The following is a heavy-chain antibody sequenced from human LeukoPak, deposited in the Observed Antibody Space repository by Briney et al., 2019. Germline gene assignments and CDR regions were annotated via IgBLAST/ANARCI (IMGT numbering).Heavy chain of an antibody. Sequence: QPGGSLRLSCAASDLTVSSNYMSWVRQAPGKGLQCVSLIYSGDSTYYADSVKGRFTISRDKSKNTLSLQMNSLRAEDTAVYYCARLTVTTTSDYYDNWGQGTLVTVSP. CDR2: IYSGDST. CDR1: DLTVSSNY. CDR3: ARLTVTTTSDYYDN. V-gene: IGHV3-53*01. J-gene: IGHJ4*02. D-gene: IGHD4-17*01.